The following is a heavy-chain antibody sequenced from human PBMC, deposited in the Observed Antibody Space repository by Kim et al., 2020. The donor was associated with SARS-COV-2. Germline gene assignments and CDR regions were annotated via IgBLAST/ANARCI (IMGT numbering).Heavy chain of an antibody. CDR3: AKDDSGWYYYYGMDV. CDR2: ISWNSGSI. D-gene: IGHD6-19*01. CDR1: GFTFDDYA. Sequence: LRLSCAASGFTFDDYAMHWVRQAPGKGLEWVSGISWNSGSIGYADSVKGRFTISSDNAKNSLYLQMNSLRAEDTALYYCAKDDSGWYYYYGMDVWGQGTTVTVSS. J-gene: IGHJ6*02. V-gene: IGHV3-9*01.